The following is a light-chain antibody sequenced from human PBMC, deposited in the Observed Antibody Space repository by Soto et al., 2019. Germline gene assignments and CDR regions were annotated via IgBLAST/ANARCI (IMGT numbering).Light chain of an antibody. J-gene: IGLJ2*01. CDR3: SSYTSSSTLL. V-gene: IGLV2-14*01. CDR2: EVS. Sequence: QSALTQPASVSGSPGQSITISCTGTTSAYVSWYQQHPGKAPKIMIYEVSNRPSGVSNRFSGSKSGNTASLAISGLQTEDEADYYCSSYTSSSTLLFGGGTKLTVL. CDR1: TSAY.